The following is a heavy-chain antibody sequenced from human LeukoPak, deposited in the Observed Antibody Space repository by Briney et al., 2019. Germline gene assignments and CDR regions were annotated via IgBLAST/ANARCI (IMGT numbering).Heavy chain of an antibody. CDR1: GFTFRSYW. CDR3: ARGWGDCTTVSCYTGGDAFDM. CDR2: IKQDGSEK. V-gene: IGHV3-7*01. Sequence: PGGSLRLSCVASGFTFRSYWMSWVRQAPGKGLEWVANIKQDGSEKYYVDSVKGRFTISRDNTKNSLFLQMNSLRAEDTAVYYCARGWGDCTTVSCYTGGDAFDMWGQGTMVTVSS. D-gene: IGHD2-2*02. J-gene: IGHJ3*02.